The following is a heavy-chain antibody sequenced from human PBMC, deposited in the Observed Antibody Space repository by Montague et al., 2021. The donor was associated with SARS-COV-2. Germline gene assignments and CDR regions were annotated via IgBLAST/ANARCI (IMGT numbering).Heavy chain of an antibody. CDR1: GGSISSSCYY. V-gene: IGHV4-39*01. CDR2: IIYSRST. J-gene: IGHJ4*02. Sequence: SETLSLTCTVSGGSISSSCYYWVRLPPPPGQGLIWMGSIIYSRSTDYNLNLKSRVTISVYTSKSPLSLRLSTVTAADTAVYYCASMVRAQVSYVDYWGQRTLGTVSS. D-gene: IGHD3-10*01. CDR3: ASMVRAQVSYVDY.